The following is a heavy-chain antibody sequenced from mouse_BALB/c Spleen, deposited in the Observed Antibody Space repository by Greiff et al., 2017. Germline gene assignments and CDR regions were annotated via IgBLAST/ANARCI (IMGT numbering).Heavy chain of an antibody. Sequence: VQLQQSGAELVRPGALVKLSCKASGFNIKDYYMHWVKQRPEQGLEWIGWIDPENGNTIYDPKFQGKASITADTSSNTAYLQLSSLTSEDTAVYYCARAPLYYRYDESFAYWGQGTLVTVSA. V-gene: IGHV14-1*02. J-gene: IGHJ3*01. CDR1: GFNIKDYY. D-gene: IGHD2-14*01. CDR2: IDPENGNT. CDR3: ARAPLYYRYDESFAY.